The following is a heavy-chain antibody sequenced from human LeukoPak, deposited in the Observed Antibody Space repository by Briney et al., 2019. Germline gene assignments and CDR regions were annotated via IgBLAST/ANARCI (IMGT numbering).Heavy chain of an antibody. CDR1: GFTFSSYS. V-gene: IGHV3-21*01. CDR3: ARVGLLLGNGMDV. CDR2: ISSSSSYI. D-gene: IGHD3-22*01. J-gene: IGHJ6*02. Sequence: KPGGSLRLSCAASGFTFSSYSMKWVRQAPGKGLVWVSSISSSSSYIYYADSVKGRFTISRDNAKNSLYLQMNSLRAEDTAVYYCARVGLLLGNGMDVWGQGTTVTVSS.